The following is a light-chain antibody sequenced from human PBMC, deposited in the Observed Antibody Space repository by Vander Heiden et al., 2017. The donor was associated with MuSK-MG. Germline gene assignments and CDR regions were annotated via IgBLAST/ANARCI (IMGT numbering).Light chain of an antibody. CDR3: QTYDNSIHV. CDR2: LNSDGSH. Sequence: QPVLTQSPSASASLGASVKLTCTLSSGHSSYTIAWHQQQPEKGPRYLMKLNSDGSHRKGDGIPDRFSGSSSGAERFLTISSLQSEDEADYYCQTYDNSIHVFGGGTKLTVL. CDR1: SGHSSYT. J-gene: IGLJ3*02. V-gene: IGLV4-69*01.